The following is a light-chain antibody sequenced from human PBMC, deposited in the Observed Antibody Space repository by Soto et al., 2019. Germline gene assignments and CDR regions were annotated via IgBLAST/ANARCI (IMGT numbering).Light chain of an antibody. CDR3: QHYGSSTRT. Sequence: EIVLTQSPGTLSLSPGERATLSCRASQSVSATYLAWYQQRPGQAPRLLIYGASSRATGITDRFSGSGSATDFTLAITRLEPEDFSVYYCQHYGSSTRTFGQGTRVEIK. CDR2: GAS. CDR1: QSVSATY. V-gene: IGKV3-20*01. J-gene: IGKJ1*01.